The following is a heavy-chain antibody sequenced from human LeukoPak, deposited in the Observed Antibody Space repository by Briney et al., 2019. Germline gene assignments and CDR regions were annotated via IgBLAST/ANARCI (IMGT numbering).Heavy chain of an antibody. J-gene: IGHJ3*01. CDR1: IHLYRIGH. V-gene: IGHV4-59*13. Sequence: PWEPLTLICSVSIHLYRIGHGPGPRHPRGKGLEGIGYVSHSGCSKANGDITNCNLSLESRVTTSRETLKNQFSLTLSSMTAADTATYYCVRGSVDSGGAFDVWGQGTVVTVSS. CDR2: VSHSGCSKANGDIT. CDR3: VRGSVDSGGAFDV. D-gene: IGHD5-12*01.